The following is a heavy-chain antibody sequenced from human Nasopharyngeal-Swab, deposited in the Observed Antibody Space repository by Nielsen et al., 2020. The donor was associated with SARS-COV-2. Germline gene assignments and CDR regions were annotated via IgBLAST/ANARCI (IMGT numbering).Heavy chain of an antibody. Sequence: GESLKISCAASGFTFSSYAMHWVRQAPGKGLEWVAVISYDGSNKYYADSVKGRFTISRDNSKNTLYLQMNSLRAEDTAVYYCARAPGYSSSWRPNWFDPWGQGTLVTVSS. CDR2: ISYDGSNK. CDR3: ARAPGYSSSWRPNWFDP. CDR1: GFTFSSYA. J-gene: IGHJ5*02. D-gene: IGHD6-13*01. V-gene: IGHV3-30-3*01.